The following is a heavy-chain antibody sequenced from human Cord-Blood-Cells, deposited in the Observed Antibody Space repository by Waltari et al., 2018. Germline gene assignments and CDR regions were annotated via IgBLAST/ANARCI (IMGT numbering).Heavy chain of an antibody. Sequence: QVQLQQWGAGLLKPSATLAPTCAVYGGSFSGYYWSRIGQPPRQGLEWIWKINHRGSTNDNPSLKSRVTISVDTSKTQFSLKLSSVTAADTAVYYCARSTLPGIAVAGTGGSFDYWGQGTLVTVSS. CDR1: GGSFSGYY. V-gene: IGHV4-34*01. J-gene: IGHJ4*02. CDR2: INHRGST. CDR3: ARSTLPGIAVAGTGGSFDY. D-gene: IGHD6-19*01.